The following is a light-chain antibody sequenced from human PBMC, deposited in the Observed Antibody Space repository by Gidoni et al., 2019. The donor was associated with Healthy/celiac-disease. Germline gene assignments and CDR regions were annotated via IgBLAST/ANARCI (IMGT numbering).Light chain of an antibody. CDR1: QGSSCY. CDR3: QQYYSYPWT. J-gene: IGKJ1*01. Sequence: AIRSTQSPLSLSASTRYRVTITCRASQGSSCYLLWYQQNPGKAPMLLIYAASALQSAVPSRFRGSGSGTDFTLTISSLQAEEFATYYCQQYYSYPWTFGQGTKVEIK. CDR2: AAS. V-gene: IGKV1-8*01.